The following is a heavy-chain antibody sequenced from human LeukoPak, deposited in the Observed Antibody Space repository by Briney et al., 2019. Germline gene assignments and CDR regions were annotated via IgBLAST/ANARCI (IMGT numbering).Heavy chain of an antibody. V-gene: IGHV4-34*01. CDR3: ARKMVSLYDSSGYPDHRWFDP. D-gene: IGHD3-22*01. CDR2: INHSGST. J-gene: IGHJ5*02. CDR1: GFTFSSYA. Sequence: GSLRLSCAASGFTFSSYAMSWIRQPPGKGLEWIGEINHSGSTNYNPSLKSRVTISVDTSKNQFSLKLSSVTAADTAVYYCARKMVSLYDSSGYPDHRWFDPWGQGTLVTVSS.